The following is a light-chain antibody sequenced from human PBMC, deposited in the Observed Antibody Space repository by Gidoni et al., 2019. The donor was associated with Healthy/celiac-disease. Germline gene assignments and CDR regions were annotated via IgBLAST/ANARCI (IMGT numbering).Light chain of an antibody. J-gene: IGKJ5*01. CDR3: QQSYSTPPT. V-gene: IGKV1-39*01. Sequence: DIQMPQSPSSLSASVGDRVTITCRASQSISSYLNWYQQKPGKAPKLLIYAASSLQSGGPSRFSGSGSGTDFTLTISSLQPEDFATYYCQQSYSTPPTFGQGTRLEIK. CDR2: AAS. CDR1: QSISSY.